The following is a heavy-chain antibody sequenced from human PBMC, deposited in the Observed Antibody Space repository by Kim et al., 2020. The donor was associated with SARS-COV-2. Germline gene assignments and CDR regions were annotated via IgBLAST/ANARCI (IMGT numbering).Heavy chain of an antibody. CDR2: IKPKSGGT. CDR1: GFAFIDSY. V-gene: IGHV1-2*02. D-gene: IGHD1-26*01. Sequence: ASVKVSCKTSGFAFIDSYIHWVRQARGQGLEWMGWIKPKSGGTDYEQKFPGRVTMTRDTSISTAYLELSRLTSDDTAVYYCARVSRVGASTFYFDYWGQGTLVTVSS. CDR3: ARVSRVGASTFYFDY. J-gene: IGHJ4*02.